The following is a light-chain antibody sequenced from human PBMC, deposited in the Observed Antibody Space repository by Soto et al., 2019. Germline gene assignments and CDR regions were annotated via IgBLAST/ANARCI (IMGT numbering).Light chain of an antibody. CDR2: DAS. J-gene: IGKJ3*01. V-gene: IGKV3-11*01. CDR1: QNVSTY. Sequence: EIVLTQSPATLSLSPGERVTLSCRASQNVSTYLAWYQQKPGQAPRLLIYDASDRATGIPARFSGSGSGTDFTPTLSSPEPEDSAVYYCQQRTNWLTFGPGTKVDIK. CDR3: QQRTNWLT.